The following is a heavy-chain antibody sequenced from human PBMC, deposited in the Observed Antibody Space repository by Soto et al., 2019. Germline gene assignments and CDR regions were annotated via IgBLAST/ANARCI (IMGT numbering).Heavy chain of an antibody. CDR2: IFYSGTT. J-gene: IGHJ6*02. CDR1: GGIKSSADAS. CDR3: ARDLWVEPELYYYDIDG. D-gene: IGHD1-1*01. Sequence: TLSLTCTVSGGIKSSADASWSWISQTPGKGLEWIGHIFYSGTTYYNPSLKSRLTISVDTSKNHFSLRLTSVTAADTAVYYCARDLWVEPELYYYDIDGWDQGTTVTVSS. V-gene: IGHV4-30-4*01.